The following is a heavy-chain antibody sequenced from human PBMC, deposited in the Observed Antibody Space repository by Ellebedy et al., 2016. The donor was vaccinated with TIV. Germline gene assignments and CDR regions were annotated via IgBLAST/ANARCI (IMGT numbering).Heavy chain of an antibody. V-gene: IGHV1-18*01. CDR1: GYTFMSYG. D-gene: IGHD2-2*01. CDR2: IRGYNGDT. J-gene: IGHJ5*02. CDR3: AKDGCNNTSCPYKTLDP. Sequence: AASVKVSCKASGYTFMSYGISWVRQAPGQGLEWMGWIRGYNGDTNYAQKFQGRLTMTTDTSTSTAYMELRRLRSDNTAVYYCAKDGCNNTSCPYKTLDPWGQGTLVTVSS.